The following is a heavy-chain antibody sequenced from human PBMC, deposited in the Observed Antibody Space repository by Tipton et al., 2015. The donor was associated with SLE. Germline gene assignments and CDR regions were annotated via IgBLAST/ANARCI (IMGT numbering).Heavy chain of an antibody. J-gene: IGHJ2*01. V-gene: IGHV4-59*12. CDR3: AREFLNPVTTVHYYFDL. CDR2: INYSGST. D-gene: IGHD4-11*01. Sequence: TLSLTCTVSGGAISTYYWSWIRQPPGKGLEWIAYINYSGSTNYNPSLKSRVTMSVDTSKNQFSLKLSSVTAADTAVYYCAREFLNPVTTVHYYFDLWGRGTLVTVSS. CDR1: GGAISTYY.